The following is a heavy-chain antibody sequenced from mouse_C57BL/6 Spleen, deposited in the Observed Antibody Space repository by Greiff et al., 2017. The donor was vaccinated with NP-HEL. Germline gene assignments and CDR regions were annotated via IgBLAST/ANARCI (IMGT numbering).Heavy chain of an antibody. CDR1: GYTFTDYY. J-gene: IGHJ4*01. CDR3: ARFGGLYDGYYEGAMDY. V-gene: IGHV1-26*01. D-gene: IGHD2-3*01. CDR2: INPNNGGT. Sequence: VQLQQSGPELVKPGASVKISCKASGYTFTDYYMNWVKQSHGKSLEWIGDINPNNGGTSYNQKFKGKATLTVDKSSSTAYMELRSLTSEDSAVYYCARFGGLYDGYYEGAMDYWGQGTSVTVSS.